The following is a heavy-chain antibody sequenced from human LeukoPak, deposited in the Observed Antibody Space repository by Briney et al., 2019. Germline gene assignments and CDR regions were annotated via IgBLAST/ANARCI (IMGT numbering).Heavy chain of an antibody. CDR1: GGTFDKYV. V-gene: IGHV1-69*05. J-gene: IGHJ4*02. D-gene: IGHD1-26*01. CDR2: IIAKFGTA. CDR3: AREWDKGFDH. Sequence: ASVKVSCKASGGTFDKYVISWVRQAPGQGLEWMGMIIAKFGTAKYEQKFQGRVTITTDESTSTVYMEMRSLRSEDTAIYYCAREWDKGFDHWGQGAPVTVSS.